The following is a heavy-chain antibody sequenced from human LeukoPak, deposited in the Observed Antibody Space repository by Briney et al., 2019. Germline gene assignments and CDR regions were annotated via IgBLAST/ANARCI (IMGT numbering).Heavy chain of an antibody. CDR3: ARGGGTYYFDY. CDR2: INHSGST. V-gene: IGHV4-34*01. D-gene: IGHD3-16*01. CDR1: GGSFSGYY. Sequence: PSETLSLTCAVYGGSFSGYYWSWIRQPPGKGLEWIGEINHSGSTNYNPSLKSRVTISVDTSKNQFSLKLSSVTAADTAVYYCARGGGTYYFDYWSQGTLVTVSS. J-gene: IGHJ4*02.